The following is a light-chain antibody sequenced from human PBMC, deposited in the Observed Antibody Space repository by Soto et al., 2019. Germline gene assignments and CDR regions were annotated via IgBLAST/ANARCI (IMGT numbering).Light chain of an antibody. CDR1: QSTSRN. J-gene: IGKJ1*01. CDR2: AAS. V-gene: IGKV3-15*01. Sequence: EIVMTQSPATLSVSPGERATLSCRASQSTSRNLACYQQKPGQAPRLIIYAASTRATGLPARFSGSGSGTDFTLTISSLQSEDFAVYSCQQYNNWPLTFGQGTKVEVK. CDR3: QQYNNWPLT.